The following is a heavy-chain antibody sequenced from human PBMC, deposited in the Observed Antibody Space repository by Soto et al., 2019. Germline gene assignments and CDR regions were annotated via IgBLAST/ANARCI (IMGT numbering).Heavy chain of an antibody. D-gene: IGHD5-12*01. V-gene: IGHV1-69*15. CDR2: IIPIFGTA. Sequence: QVQLMQSGAEVKKPGSSVKVSCKASGGTFSNYAITWVRQAPGQGLEWLGRIIPIFGTANYAQNVQVRVTITADESTTTSYMELSSLSSDDTAVYYCAKDGGRDGYFGNWFDPWGQGTLVTVSS. CDR3: AKDGGRDGYFGNWFDP. J-gene: IGHJ5*02. CDR1: GGTFSNYA.